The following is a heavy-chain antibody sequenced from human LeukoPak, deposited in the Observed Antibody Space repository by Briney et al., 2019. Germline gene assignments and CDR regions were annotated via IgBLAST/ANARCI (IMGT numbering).Heavy chain of an antibody. Sequence: SEPLSPPCTVSGGPIGGYSWTWFGQPPGKGLGWIGYIYYSGSTNYNPSLKSRVTISLDTSKNQFSLKLSSVTAADTAVYYCARGGSYSDYVDYWGQGTLVTVSS. CDR2: IYYSGST. CDR1: GGPIGGYS. J-gene: IGHJ4*02. CDR3: ARGGSYSDYVDY. V-gene: IGHV4-59*01. D-gene: IGHD1-26*01.